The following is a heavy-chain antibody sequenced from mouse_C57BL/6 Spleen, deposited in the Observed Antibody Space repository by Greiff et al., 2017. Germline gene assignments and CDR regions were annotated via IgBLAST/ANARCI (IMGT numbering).Heavy chain of an antibody. D-gene: IGHD2-1*01. J-gene: IGHJ3*01. Sequence: VQLQQSGAELVRPGASVTLSCKASGYTFTDYEMHWVKQTPVHGLEWIGAIDPETGGTAYNQKFKGKAILTADKSSSTAYMELRSLTSEDSAVYYCTRGNWSAWFAYWGQGTLVTVSA. CDR2: IDPETGGT. CDR3: TRGNWSAWFAY. CDR1: GYTFTDYE. V-gene: IGHV1-15*01.